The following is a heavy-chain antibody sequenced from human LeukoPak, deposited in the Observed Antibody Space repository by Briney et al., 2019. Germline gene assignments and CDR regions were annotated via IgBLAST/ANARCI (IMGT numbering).Heavy chain of an antibody. CDR1: GFSLSSYE. D-gene: IGHD5-18*01. Sequence: GGSLRLSCVASGFSLSSYEMNWARQAPGEGLEWVSYISSSGSVIYYADSVKGRFTISRDNAKNSLYLQTKSLRAEDTAVYFCARGRRYTYGYYFDYWGQGTLVTVSS. CDR2: ISSSGSVI. CDR3: ARGRRYTYGYYFDY. J-gene: IGHJ4*02. V-gene: IGHV3-48*03.